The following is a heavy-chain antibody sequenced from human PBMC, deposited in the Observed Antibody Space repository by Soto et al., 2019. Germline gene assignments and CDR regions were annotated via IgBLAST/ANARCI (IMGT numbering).Heavy chain of an antibody. J-gene: IGHJ4*02. V-gene: IGHV4-34*01. Sequence: SETLSLTCAVYGESFSGYYWSWIRQAPGRGLEWIGEINHSGTTNYNTSLKSRVTISVDTYKNQFSLKLSSVTAADTAVYYCARGVVRRVILPYTSFFDYWGQGT. CDR3: ARGVVRRVILPYTSFFDY. D-gene: IGHD3-10*01. CDR1: GESFSGYY. CDR2: INHSGTT.